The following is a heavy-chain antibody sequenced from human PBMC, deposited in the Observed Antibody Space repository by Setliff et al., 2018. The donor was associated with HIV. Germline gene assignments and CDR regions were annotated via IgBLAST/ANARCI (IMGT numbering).Heavy chain of an antibody. Sequence: GGSLRLSCAASGFTFSNYAMSWVRQAPGKGLDWVSVISGSGDSTYYADSVKGRFTISRDNSKNTLSLQMNSLRAEDTAVYYCAKDLNPYGGNVDYWGQGTLVTVSS. V-gene: IGHV3-23*01. CDR1: GFTFSNYA. D-gene: IGHD2-15*01. J-gene: IGHJ4*02. CDR2: ISGSGDST. CDR3: AKDLNPYGGNVDY.